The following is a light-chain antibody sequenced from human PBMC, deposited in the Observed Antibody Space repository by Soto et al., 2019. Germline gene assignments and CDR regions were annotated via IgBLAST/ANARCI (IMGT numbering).Light chain of an antibody. Sequence: DIVLTQSPATLSLSPGERATLSCRASQSIRRYLAWYQQKPGQAPRLLIYDASNRATGIPARFSGSGSGTDFTLTISILQPEDFAVYYCQQRSDWPLTFGGGTKVEIK. V-gene: IGKV3-11*01. CDR1: QSIRRY. J-gene: IGKJ4*01. CDR3: QQRSDWPLT. CDR2: DAS.